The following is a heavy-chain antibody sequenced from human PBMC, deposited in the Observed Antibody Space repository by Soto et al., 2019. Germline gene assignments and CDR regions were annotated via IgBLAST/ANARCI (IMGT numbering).Heavy chain of an antibody. CDR3: AVVGATAPYYFDY. D-gene: IGHD1-26*01. Sequence: ASVKVSCKASGGTFSSYAISCVRQAPGQGLEWMGGIIPIFGTANYAQKFQGRVTITADESTSTAYMELSSLRSEDTAVYYCAVVGATAPYYFDYWGQGTLVTSPQ. CDR1: GGTFSSYA. CDR2: IIPIFGTA. J-gene: IGHJ4*02. V-gene: IGHV1-69*13.